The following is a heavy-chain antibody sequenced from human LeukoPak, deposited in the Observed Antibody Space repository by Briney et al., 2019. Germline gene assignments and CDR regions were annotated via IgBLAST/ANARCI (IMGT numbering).Heavy chain of an antibody. CDR1: GFTFSSYG. CDR2: IWYDGSNK. V-gene: IGHV3-33*08. J-gene: IGHJ6*02. Sequence: PGGSLRLSCAASGFTFSSYGMHWVRQAPGKGLEWVAVIWYDGSNKYYADSVKGRFTISRDNSKNTLYLQMNSLRAEDTAVYYCARDVVVTAMLPFYYYYGMDVWGQGTTVTVSS. CDR3: ARDVVVTAMLPFYYYYGMDV. D-gene: IGHD2-21*02.